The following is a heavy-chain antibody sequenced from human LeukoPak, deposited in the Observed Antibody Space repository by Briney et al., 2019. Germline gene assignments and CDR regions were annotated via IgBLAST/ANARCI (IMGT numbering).Heavy chain of an antibody. CDR1: GFTFSGYW. CDR3: ARAEHDYGDHFDY. CDR2: IKQDGSEK. V-gene: IGHV3-7*01. J-gene: IGHJ4*02. Sequence: GGSLRLSCAASGFTFSGYWMSWVRQAPGKGLEWVANIKQDGSEKYYVDSVKGRFTISRDNAKNSPYLQMNSLRAEDTAVYYCARAEHDYGDHFDYWGQGTLVTVSS. D-gene: IGHD4-17*01.